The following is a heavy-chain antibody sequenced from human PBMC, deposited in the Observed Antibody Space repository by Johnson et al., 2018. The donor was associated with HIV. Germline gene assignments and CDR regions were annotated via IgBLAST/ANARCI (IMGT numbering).Heavy chain of an antibody. CDR3: AREAREWELLSAFDI. D-gene: IGHD1-26*01. CDR2: ISYDGSNK. CDR1: GFTFSSYA. V-gene: IGHV3-30*04. Sequence: QVQLVESGGGVVQPGRSLRLSCAASGFTFSSYAMHWVRQAPGKGLEWVAVISYDGSNKYYADSVKGRFPISRDNSKNTLYLQMNSRRAEDTAVYYCAREAREWELLSAFDIWGQGTMVTVSS. J-gene: IGHJ3*02.